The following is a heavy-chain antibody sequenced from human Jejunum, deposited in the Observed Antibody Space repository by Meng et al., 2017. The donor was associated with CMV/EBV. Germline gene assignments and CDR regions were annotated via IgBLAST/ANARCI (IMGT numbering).Heavy chain of an antibody. CDR2: IKEDGSWT. CDR3: ARGKDTVISGAYYYGVDV. Sequence: SSYWVSWVLRAPGKGLEWVANIKEDGSWTNYVDSVKGRFTISRDNAKNSLYLQMNSLREEDTAVYYCARGKDTVISGAYYYGVDVWGPGTTVTVSS. J-gene: IGHJ6*02. V-gene: IGHV3-7*02. CDR1: SSYW. D-gene: IGHD2-15*01.